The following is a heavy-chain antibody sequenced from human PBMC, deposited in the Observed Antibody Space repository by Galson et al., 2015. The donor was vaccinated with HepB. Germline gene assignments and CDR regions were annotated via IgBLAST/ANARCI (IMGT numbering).Heavy chain of an antibody. D-gene: IGHD5-12*01. V-gene: IGHV3-30-3*01. CDR3: ASTIIVATLYNDALDI. J-gene: IGHJ3*02. CDR1: GFTFSSYA. CDR2: ISYDGSNK. Sequence: SLRLSCAASGFTFSSYAMHWVRQAPGKGLEWVAVISYDGSNKYYADSVKGRFTISRDNSKNTLYLQMNSLRAEDTAVYYCASTIIVATLYNDALDIWGQGTMVTVSS.